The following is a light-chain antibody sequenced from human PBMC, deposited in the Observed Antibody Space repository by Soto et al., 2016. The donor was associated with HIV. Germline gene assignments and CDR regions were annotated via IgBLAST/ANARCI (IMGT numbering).Light chain of an antibody. CDR1: QSVSVW. CDR3: QQYNSVPWT. V-gene: IGKV1-5*03. CDR2: KTS. J-gene: IGKJ1*01. Sequence: IQMTQSPSSLSASVGDRVTITCRASQSVSVWLAWYQQKPGKAPNLLIFKTSTLEVGVPSRFSGSGSGTEFTLTLSSVQPDDVGTYYCQQYNSVPWTFGQGTKLEMK.